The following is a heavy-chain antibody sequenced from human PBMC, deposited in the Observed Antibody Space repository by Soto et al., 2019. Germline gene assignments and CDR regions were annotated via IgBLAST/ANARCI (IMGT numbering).Heavy chain of an antibody. Sequence: GASVKVSCKASGFTFTSSAMQWVRQARGQRLEWIGWIVVGSGNTNYAQKFQERVTITRDMSTSTAYMELSSLRSEDTAVYYCAAVSGYCSGPRDLCMDVWGKGTTVTVSS. D-gene: IGHD2-15*01. CDR2: IVVGSGNT. CDR1: GFTFTSSA. J-gene: IGHJ6*03. CDR3: AAVSGYCSGPRDLCMDV. V-gene: IGHV1-58*02.